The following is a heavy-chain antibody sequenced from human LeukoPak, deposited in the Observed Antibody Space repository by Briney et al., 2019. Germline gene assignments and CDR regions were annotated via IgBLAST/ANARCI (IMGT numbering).Heavy chain of an antibody. CDR1: GFTFSSYA. D-gene: IGHD6-19*01. Sequence: GGSLRLSCAASGFTFSSYAMHWVRQAPGKGLEWVAVISYDGSNKYYADSVKGRFTISRDNSKNTLYLQMNSLRAEDTAVYYCARDSRIIAVAVMDIWGQGTMVTVSS. J-gene: IGHJ3*02. CDR2: ISYDGSNK. CDR3: ARDSRIIAVAVMDI. V-gene: IGHV3-30*04.